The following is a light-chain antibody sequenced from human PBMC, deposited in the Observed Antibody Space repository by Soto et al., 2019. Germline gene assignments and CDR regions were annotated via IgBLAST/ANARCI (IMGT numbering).Light chain of an antibody. CDR2: AAS. Sequence: DIQMTQSPSTLSASVGDKVTITCRASQSISSWLAWYQQKPGKAPKLLIYAASSLESGVPSRFSGSGSGTEFTLTISSLQPDDFATYYCQPYNSYRWTFGQGTKVEIK. CDR1: QSISSW. J-gene: IGKJ1*01. V-gene: IGKV1-5*01. CDR3: QPYNSYRWT.